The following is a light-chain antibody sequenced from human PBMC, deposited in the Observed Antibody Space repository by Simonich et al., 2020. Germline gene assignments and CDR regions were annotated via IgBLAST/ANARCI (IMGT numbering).Light chain of an antibody. V-gene: IGLV4-69*01. Sequence: QLVLTQSPSASASLGASFKLTCTLSSGHSSYAIAWHQQQPEKGPRYLMKLNSDGSHSKGDGIPDRFSGSSSGAERYLTSSSLQSEDEADYYCQTWGTGIVFGGGTKLTVL. CDR1: SGHSSYA. J-gene: IGLJ3*02. CDR2: LNSDGSH. CDR3: QTWGTGIV.